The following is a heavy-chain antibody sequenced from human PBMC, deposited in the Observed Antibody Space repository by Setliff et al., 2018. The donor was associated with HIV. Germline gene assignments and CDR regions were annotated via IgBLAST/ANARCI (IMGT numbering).Heavy chain of an antibody. Sequence: PSETLSLTCAVYGGSFSGHYWSWIRQPPGKGMEWIGEVNHRGSTNYNPSLKSRVTISVDRSKNQFSLKMTSVTAADTAVYYCARTQGLGHWGQGTLVTVSS. J-gene: IGHJ4*02. CDR1: GGSFSGHY. CDR2: VNHRGST. V-gene: IGHV4-34*01. CDR3: ARTQGLGH.